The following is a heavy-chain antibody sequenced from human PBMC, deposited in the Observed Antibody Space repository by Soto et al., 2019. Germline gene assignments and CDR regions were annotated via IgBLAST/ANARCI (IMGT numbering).Heavy chain of an antibody. CDR3: ARVWNNNLDY. V-gene: IGHV4-30-2*01. D-gene: IGHD1-1*01. Sequence: SETLSLTCAVSGGSISSGGYSWSWIRQPPGKGLEWIGYIYHNGSTYYNPSLKSRVTISVDRSKNQFSLKLSSVTAADTAVYYCARVWNNNLDYWGQGTLVTVSS. CDR2: IYHNGST. J-gene: IGHJ4*02. CDR1: GGSISSGGYS.